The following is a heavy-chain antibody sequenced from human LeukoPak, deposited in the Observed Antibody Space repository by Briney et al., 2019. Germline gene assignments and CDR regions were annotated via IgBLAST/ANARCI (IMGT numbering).Heavy chain of an antibody. V-gene: IGHV1-18*01. CDR2: ISAYSGNT. Sequence: ASVKVSCKASNYTFTSYPISWVRQAPGQGLEWMGWISAYSGNTNYTQKVQGRVTMTTDTSTNTAYMELSSLRSEDTAVYSCARDLQSGDYNEGPDAFDIWGQGTMVTVSS. J-gene: IGHJ3*02. CDR3: ARDLQSGDYNEGPDAFDI. D-gene: IGHD3-10*01. CDR1: NYTFTSYP.